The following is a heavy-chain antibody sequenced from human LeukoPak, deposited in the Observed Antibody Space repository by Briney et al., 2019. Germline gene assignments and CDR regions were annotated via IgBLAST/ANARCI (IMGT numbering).Heavy chain of an antibody. CDR3: ARDHKGIYGNNYGPDAFDI. CDR1: GFTFSSYW. J-gene: IGHJ3*02. CDR2: IKQDGSEK. V-gene: IGHV3-7*01. D-gene: IGHD5-18*01. Sequence: PGGSLRLSCAASGFTFSSYWMSWVRQAPGKGLEWVANIKQDGSEKYYVDSVKGRFTISRDNAKNSLDLQMNSLRAEDTAVDYCARDHKGIYGNNYGPDAFDIWGQGTMVTVSS.